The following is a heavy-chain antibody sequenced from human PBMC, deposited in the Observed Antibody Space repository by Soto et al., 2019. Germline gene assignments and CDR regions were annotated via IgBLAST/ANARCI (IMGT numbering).Heavy chain of an antibody. Sequence: SQTLSLTCAISGDSVSSNNAAWNWIRQSPSRGLEWLGRTYYRSKWYSDYPLSVKSRITINPDTSKDQFSLQLNSVTPEDTALYYCARAKEYTRSSGMDVWGQGTTVTVSS. CDR2: TYYRSKWYS. J-gene: IGHJ6*02. CDR3: ARAKEYTRSSGMDV. CDR1: GDSVSSNNAA. V-gene: IGHV6-1*01. D-gene: IGHD6-6*01.